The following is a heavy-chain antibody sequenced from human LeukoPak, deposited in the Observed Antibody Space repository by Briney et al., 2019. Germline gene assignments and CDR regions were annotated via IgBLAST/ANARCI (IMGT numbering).Heavy chain of an antibody. V-gene: IGHV1-2*02. D-gene: IGHD4-17*01. CDR1: GYTFTVYY. J-gene: IGHJ6*03. Sequence: ASVKLSCKASGYTFTVYYMHWVRQAPGQAREWMGWVNRNSGGTNYAQKFQGRVPITRDASISTDYMELSRLRSDDTAVYCCASGNSCRYGEGNYYYYYMDVWRKGTTVTVCS. CDR2: VNRNSGGT. CDR3: ASGNSCRYGEGNYYYYYMDV.